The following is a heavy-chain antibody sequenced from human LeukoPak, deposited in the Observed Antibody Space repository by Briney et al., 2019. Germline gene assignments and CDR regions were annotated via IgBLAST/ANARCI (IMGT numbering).Heavy chain of an antibody. V-gene: IGHV4-61*02. Sequence: SQTLSLTCTVSGGSISSGSYYWSWIRQPAGKGLEWIGRIYTSGSTNYNPSLKSRVTISVDTSKNQFSLKLSSVTAADTAVYYCARGFNGYSSSLDYWGQGTLVTVSS. CDR1: GGSISSGSYY. J-gene: IGHJ4*02. D-gene: IGHD6-13*01. CDR2: IYTSGST. CDR3: ARGFNGYSSSLDY.